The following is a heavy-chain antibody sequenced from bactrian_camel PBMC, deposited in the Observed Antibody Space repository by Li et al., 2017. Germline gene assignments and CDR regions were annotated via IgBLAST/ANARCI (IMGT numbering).Heavy chain of an antibody. CDR1: GYSVMSFC. V-gene: IGHV3S53*01. CDR2: FDTDGST. D-gene: IGHD1*01. J-gene: IGHJ4*01. Sequence: HVQLVESGGGSVQAGGSLRLSCAVSGYSVMSFCMGWFRQAPGMEREGIAAFDTDGSTSYADSVTGRFTISKDNAEHRLFLQLNDLKPEDTATYYCTQGKFGGGAGESSMPPPRSQGTQVTVSS.